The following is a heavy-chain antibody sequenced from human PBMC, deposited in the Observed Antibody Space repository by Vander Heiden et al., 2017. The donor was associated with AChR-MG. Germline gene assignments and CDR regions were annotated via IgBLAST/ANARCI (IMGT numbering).Heavy chain of an antibody. D-gene: IGHD4-17*01. J-gene: IGHJ4*02. CDR1: GFIFSTYA. Sequence: EVQLLESGGGLVQPGGSLRLSCAASGFIFSTYAMGWVRQGPGKGLEWVSSVTGSGSSTYYADSVKGRLSVSRDNSKNTSYLQMNSLRAEDTAIYYCAKHRGPTPVTTVDSWGQGTLVTVSS. CDR2: VTGSGSST. V-gene: IGHV3-23*01. CDR3: AKHRGPTPVTTVDS.